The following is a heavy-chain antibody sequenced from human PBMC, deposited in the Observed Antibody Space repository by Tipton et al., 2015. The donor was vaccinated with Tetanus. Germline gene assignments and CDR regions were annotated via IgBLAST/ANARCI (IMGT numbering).Heavy chain of an antibody. D-gene: IGHD4-17*01. CDR1: GGSISSYY. CDR2: IYYSGST. V-gene: IGHV4-59*01. J-gene: IGHJ4*02. Sequence: TLSLTCTVSGGSISSYYWSWIRQPPGKGLEWIGYIYYSGSTNYNPSLKSRVTISVDTSKNQFSLKLSSVTAADTAVYYCARVHKPSLDDYGDPKPGPFDYWGQGTLVTVSS. CDR3: ARVHKPSLDDYGDPKPGPFDY.